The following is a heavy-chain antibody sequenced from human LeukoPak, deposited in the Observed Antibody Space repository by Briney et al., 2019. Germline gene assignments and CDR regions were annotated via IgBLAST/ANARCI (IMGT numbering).Heavy chain of an antibody. CDR3: ARVEVALSQES. CDR2: IYSGGST. D-gene: IGHD3-10*01. Sequence: GGSLRLSCAASGFTVSSNYMNWVRQAPGKGLEWVSVIYSGGSTYYADSVKGRFTVSRDNSKNTLYLQMNSLRAEDTAVYYCARVEVALSQESWGQGTLVTVSS. V-gene: IGHV3-66*01. CDR1: GFTVSSNY. J-gene: IGHJ5*02.